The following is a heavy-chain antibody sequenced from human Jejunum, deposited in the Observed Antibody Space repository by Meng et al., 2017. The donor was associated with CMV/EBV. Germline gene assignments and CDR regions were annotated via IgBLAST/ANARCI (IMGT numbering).Heavy chain of an antibody. D-gene: IGHD1-26*01. CDR2: ISSAGTSL. V-gene: IGHV3-21*01. J-gene: IGHJ5*02. CDR3: AKWKGFVWELKGHWFDP. Sequence: FSPCSFTCVRHAPGKGLEWVSSISSAGTSLSYADSLKGLFPVSRNHAKNSLSLQMTSLRPEDTAVYYCAKWKGFVWELKGHWFDPWGQGTLVTVSS. CDR1: FSPCS.